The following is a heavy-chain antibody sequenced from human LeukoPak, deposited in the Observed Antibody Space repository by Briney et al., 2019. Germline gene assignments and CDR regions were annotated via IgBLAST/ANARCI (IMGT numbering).Heavy chain of an antibody. CDR2: LYTTGSP. Sequence: SETLSLTCTVSGASISSYYWSWIRQPAGKGLEWIGRLYTTGSPDYNPSLKSRVTMSLDTSKNQFSLKLSSVTAADTAVYYCARRLWSGYFFDYWGQGTLVTVSS. D-gene: IGHD3-3*01. CDR1: GASISSYY. CDR3: ARRLWSGYFFDY. J-gene: IGHJ4*02. V-gene: IGHV4-4*07.